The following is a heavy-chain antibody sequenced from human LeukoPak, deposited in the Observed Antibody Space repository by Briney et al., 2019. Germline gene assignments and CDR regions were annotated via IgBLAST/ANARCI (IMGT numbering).Heavy chain of an antibody. Sequence: SETLSLTCTVSGGSISSSSYYWGWIRQPPGKGLEWIGSIYYSGSTYYNPSLKSRVTISVDTSKNQFSLKLSSVTAADTAVYYCARRSGTYLPYYLDSWGRGTLVTVSS. V-gene: IGHV4-39*07. CDR1: GGSISSSSYY. J-gene: IGHJ4*02. CDR3: ARRSGTYLPYYLDS. CDR2: IYYSGST. D-gene: IGHD1-26*01.